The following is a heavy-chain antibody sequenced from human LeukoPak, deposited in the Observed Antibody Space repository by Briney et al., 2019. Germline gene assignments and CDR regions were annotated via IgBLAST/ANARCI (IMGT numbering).Heavy chain of an antibody. V-gene: IGHV4-34*01. J-gene: IGHJ6*03. Sequence: SETLSLTCAVHGGSFSGYYWTGIPDAPGKGLEWIGEINLSGIISYNPPPKSRLTISLAATKNQFPINLRSLTAWDTAVYYCARGRQEVSMIVVVMTAVSYYLDVWGKGTTVTVS. CDR3: ARGRQEVSMIVVVMTAVSYYLDV. CDR1: GGSFSGYY. D-gene: IGHD3-22*01. CDR2: INLSGII.